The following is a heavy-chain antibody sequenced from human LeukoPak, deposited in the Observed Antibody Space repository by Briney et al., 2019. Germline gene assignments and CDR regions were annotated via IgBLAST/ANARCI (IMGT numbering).Heavy chain of an antibody. J-gene: IGHJ5*02. CDR3: AKERYQLLYWFDP. V-gene: IGHV3-30*02. D-gene: IGHD2-2*01. CDR2: IRYDGSNK. CDR1: GFTFSSYG. Sequence: GGSRRLSCAAPGFTFSSYGMHWVRQAPGKGLEWVAFIRYDGSNKYYADSVKGRFTISRDNSKNTLYLQMNSLRAEDTAVYYCAKERYQLLYWFDPWGQGTLVTVSS.